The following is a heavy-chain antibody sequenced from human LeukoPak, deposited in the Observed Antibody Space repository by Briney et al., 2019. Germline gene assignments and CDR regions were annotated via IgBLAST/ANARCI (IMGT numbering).Heavy chain of an antibody. Sequence: ASVKVSCKASGYTFTSYGISWVRQAPGQGLEWMGWISAYNGNTNYAQKLQGRVTMTTDTSTSTAYMELRSLRSDDTAVYYCARAESSRGIVVEAAAHWFDPWGQGTLVTVSS. V-gene: IGHV1-18*04. CDR1: GYTFTSYG. D-gene: IGHD2-15*01. J-gene: IGHJ5*02. CDR2: ISAYNGNT. CDR3: ARAESSRGIVVEAAAHWFDP.